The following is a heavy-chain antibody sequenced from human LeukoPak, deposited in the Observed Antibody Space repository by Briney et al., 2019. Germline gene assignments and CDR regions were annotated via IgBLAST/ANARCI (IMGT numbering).Heavy chain of an antibody. J-gene: IGHJ4*02. D-gene: IGHD1-26*01. CDR1: GFTFSSYG. CDR2: IRYDGSNK. V-gene: IGHV3-30*02. Sequence: GGSLRLSCAASGFTFSSYGMHWVRQAPGKGLEWVAFIRYDGSNKYYADSVKGRFTISRDNSKNTLYLQMNSLRAEDTAVYYCAKDYFVSGSYGFYFDYWGQGTLVTVSS. CDR3: AKDYFVSGSYGFYFDY.